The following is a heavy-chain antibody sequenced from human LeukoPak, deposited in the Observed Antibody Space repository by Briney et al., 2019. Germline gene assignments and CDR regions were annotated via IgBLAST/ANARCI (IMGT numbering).Heavy chain of an antibody. J-gene: IGHJ6*03. V-gene: IGHV4-59*01. Sequence: SETLSLTCTISGGSISSYYWSWIRQPPGKGLEWLGYIYYTGSTNHNPSLKSRVTISVDTSKNQFSLKLSSVTAADTAVYYCARVVYSGYDFRGAMDVWGKGTTVTVSS. CDR1: GGSISSYY. CDR3: ARVVYSGYDFRGAMDV. CDR2: IYYTGST. D-gene: IGHD5-12*01.